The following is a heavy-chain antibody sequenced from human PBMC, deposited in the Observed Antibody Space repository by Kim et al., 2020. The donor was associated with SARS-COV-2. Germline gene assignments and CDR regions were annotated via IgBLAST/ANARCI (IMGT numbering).Heavy chain of an antibody. CDR1: GITFSNAW. Sequence: GGSLRLSCAASGITFSNAWMNWVRQAPGKGLEWVGRIKSKTDGGTTDYAAPVKGRFTISRDDSKNTLYLQMNSLKTEDTAVYYCTTENVLTAFGEFSYGDYWGQGTLVTVSS. CDR2: IKSKTDGGTT. J-gene: IGHJ4*02. V-gene: IGHV3-15*01. CDR3: TTENVLTAFGEFSYGDY. D-gene: IGHD3-10*01.